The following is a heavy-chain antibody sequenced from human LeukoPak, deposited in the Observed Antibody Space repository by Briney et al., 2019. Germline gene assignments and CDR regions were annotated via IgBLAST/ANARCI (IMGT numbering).Heavy chain of an antibody. CDR1: GGSISSSSYY. V-gene: IGHV4-39*01. D-gene: IGHD1-26*01. CDR3: ARVAGSYTTFFFDC. Sequence: SETLSLTCTVSGGSISSSSYYWGWIRQPPGKGLEWIGSIYYSGSTYYNPSLKSRVTISVDTSKNQFSLKLSSVTAADTAVYYCARVAGSYTTFFFDCWGQGTLVTVSS. CDR2: IYYSGST. J-gene: IGHJ4*02.